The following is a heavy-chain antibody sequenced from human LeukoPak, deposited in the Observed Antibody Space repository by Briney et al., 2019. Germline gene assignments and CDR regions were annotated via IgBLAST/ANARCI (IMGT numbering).Heavy chain of an antibody. Sequence: SVKVSCKASGGTFSSYAISWVRQAPGQGLEWMGRIIPILGIANYAQKFQGRVTITADKSTSTAYMELSSLRSEDTAVYYCASPDITMVRGVLTDDNAFDIWGQGTMVTVSS. CDR1: GGTFSSYA. J-gene: IGHJ3*02. CDR3: ASPDITMVRGVLTDDNAFDI. V-gene: IGHV1-69*04. D-gene: IGHD3-10*01. CDR2: IIPILGIA.